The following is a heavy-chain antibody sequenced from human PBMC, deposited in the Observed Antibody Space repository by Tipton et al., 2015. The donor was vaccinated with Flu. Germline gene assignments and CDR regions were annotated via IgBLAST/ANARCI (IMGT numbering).Heavy chain of an antibody. J-gene: IGHJ4*02. V-gene: IGHV4-38-2*01. CDR3: VRVRALHFDY. D-gene: IGHD1-26*01. Sequence: GLVKPSETLSLTCGVSGSSLSSGGGYYWGWVRQSPGKGLEWIASIHHGGNIFYNPSLKSRVIMSVDTSKNQFSLNLTSVTAADSAVYYCVRVRALHFDYWGQGILVTVSS. CDR2: IHHGGNI. CDR1: GSSLSSGGGYY.